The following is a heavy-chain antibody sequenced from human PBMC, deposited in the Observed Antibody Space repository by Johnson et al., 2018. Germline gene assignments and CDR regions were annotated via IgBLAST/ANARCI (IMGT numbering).Heavy chain of an antibody. D-gene: IGHD3-9*01. J-gene: IGHJ3*02. CDR3: ARGVTRYDILTGYYNDAFDI. Sequence: EVQLLESGGGVVRPGGSLRLSCAASGFTFDDYGMSWVRQAPGKGLEWVAGINWNGGSTGYADSVKGRFTISRDNAKNSLYLQMNSLRAEDTALYYCARGVTRYDILTGYYNDAFDIWGQGTMVTVSS. V-gene: IGHV3-20*04. CDR1: GFTFDDYG. CDR2: INWNGGST.